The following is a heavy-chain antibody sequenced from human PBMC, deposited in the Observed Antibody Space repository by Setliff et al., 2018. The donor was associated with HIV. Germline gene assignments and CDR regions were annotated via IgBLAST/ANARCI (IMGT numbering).Heavy chain of an antibody. V-gene: IGHV3-23*01. CDR2: IGGSGSGT. Sequence: GGSLRLSCSASGFTFNTYGMSWVRQAPGKGLEWVSVIGGSGSGTFYADSVKGRSTISRDNSKNTLYLQMNRLRVDDTAVYYCAKDGISGGSYPPYYFDYWGHGTLVTVSS. CDR1: GFTFNTYG. J-gene: IGHJ4*01. CDR3: AKDGISGGSYPPYYFDY. D-gene: IGHD2-15*01.